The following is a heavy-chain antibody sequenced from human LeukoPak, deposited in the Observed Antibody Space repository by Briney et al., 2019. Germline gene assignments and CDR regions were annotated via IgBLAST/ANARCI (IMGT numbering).Heavy chain of an antibody. CDR3: ARGPSGNFDY. Sequence: ASVKVSCKASGYTFTGYYMHWVRQAPGQGLEWMGRINPNSGGTNYAQKFQGRVTMTRNTSISTAYMELSSLRSEDTAVYYCARGPSGNFDYWGQGTLVTVSS. CDR1: GYTFTGYY. D-gene: IGHD1-1*01. CDR2: INPNSGGT. V-gene: IGHV1-2*06. J-gene: IGHJ4*02.